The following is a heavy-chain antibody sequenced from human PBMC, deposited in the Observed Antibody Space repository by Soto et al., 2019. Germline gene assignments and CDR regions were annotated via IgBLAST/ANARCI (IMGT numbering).Heavy chain of an antibody. Sequence: QVQLVESGGGLVEPGGSLRLSCAASGFTFSDFYMTWIRQAPGKGLEWVSYISNSGNAISYADSVKGRFTISRDNDNNSVYLQMNSLRADDTAIYYCARAAGWLDPWGQGTLVTVSS. J-gene: IGHJ5*02. CDR1: GFTFSDFY. CDR2: ISNSGNAI. V-gene: IGHV3-11*01. CDR3: ARAAGWLDP.